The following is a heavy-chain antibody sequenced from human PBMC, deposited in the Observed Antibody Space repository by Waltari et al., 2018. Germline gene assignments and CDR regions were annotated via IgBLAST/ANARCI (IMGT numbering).Heavy chain of an antibody. CDR1: GYTFTTYT. Sequence: QVHLVQSGAEMKKPGASVSVPCKASGYTFTTYTIPWVRQAPGQGLEWMGWINTLTGNTDYAKNLQGRVTMTADTSTNTAYMELSNLRSDDSAVYYCGRVGVQSGADYWGQGTLVTVSS. CDR2: INTLTGNT. J-gene: IGHJ4*02. V-gene: IGHV1-18*01. D-gene: IGHD3-10*01. CDR3: GRVGVQSGADY.